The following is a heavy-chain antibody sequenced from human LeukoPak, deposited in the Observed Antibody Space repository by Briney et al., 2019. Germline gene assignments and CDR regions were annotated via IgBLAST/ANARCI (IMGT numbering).Heavy chain of an antibody. Sequence: GGSLRLSCAASGFTFSTYAMHWVRQAPGKGLDWVAIIWYDGSSEYYADSVKGRFTISRDNSKNTLYLQMNSLRAEDTAAYYCARETIDAFDIWGQGTMVTVSS. CDR1: GFTFSTYA. CDR3: ARETIDAFDI. J-gene: IGHJ3*02. CDR2: IWYDGSSE. D-gene: IGHD1-14*01. V-gene: IGHV3-33*01.